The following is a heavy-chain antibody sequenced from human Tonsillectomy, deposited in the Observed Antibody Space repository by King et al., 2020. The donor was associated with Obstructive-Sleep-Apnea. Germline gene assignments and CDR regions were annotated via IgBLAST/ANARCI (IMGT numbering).Heavy chain of an antibody. Sequence: VQLQESGPGLVKPSETLSLTCTVSGGSISSYYWSWIRQPPGKGLEWIGYIYYSGSTNYNPSLKSRVTISVDTSKNQFSLKLSSVTAADTAVYYCARAPYDRSGYFDYWGQGNLVTVSS. V-gene: IGHV4-59*01. CDR3: ARAPYDRSGYFDY. CDR1: GGSISSYY. D-gene: IGHD3-22*01. CDR2: IYYSGST. J-gene: IGHJ4*02.